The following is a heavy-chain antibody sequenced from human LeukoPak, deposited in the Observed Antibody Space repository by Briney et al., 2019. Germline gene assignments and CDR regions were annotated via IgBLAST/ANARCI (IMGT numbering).Heavy chain of an antibody. Sequence: SETLSLTCTVSGGSISYYYWSWIRQPAGKGLEWIGRIYTTGSTNYNPSLKGRVSISVDNPKNQFSLRLTSVTAADTAVYYCARFAGGGAEWYFDLWGRGTLVSVSS. CDR3: ARFAGGGAEWYFDL. V-gene: IGHV4-4*07. CDR2: IYTTGST. J-gene: IGHJ2*01. D-gene: IGHD3-10*01. CDR1: GGSISYYY.